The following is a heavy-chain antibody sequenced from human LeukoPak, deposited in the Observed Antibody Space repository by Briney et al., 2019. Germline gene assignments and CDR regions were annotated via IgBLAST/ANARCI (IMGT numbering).Heavy chain of an antibody. D-gene: IGHD6-19*01. V-gene: IGHV4-39*01. CDR3: ARHGGVSSGWYPPLYYYYGMDV. Sequence: SETLSLTCTVSGGSISSGTCYWGWIRQPPGKGLEWIGSICYSGRTYYNPSLKSRVTISVDTSKNQFSLKLSSVTAADTAVYYCARHGGVSSGWYPPLYYYYGMDVWGQGTTVTVSS. CDR1: GGSISSGTCY. J-gene: IGHJ6*02. CDR2: ICYSGRT.